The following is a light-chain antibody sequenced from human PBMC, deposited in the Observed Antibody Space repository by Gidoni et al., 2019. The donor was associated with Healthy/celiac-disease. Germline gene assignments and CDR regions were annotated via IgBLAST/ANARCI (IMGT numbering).Light chain of an antibody. CDR1: QSVSSY. J-gene: IGKJ5*01. CDR3: QQRSNWPPIT. CDR2: DAS. Sequence: EIVLTQSPATLSLSPGERATLSCRARQSVSSYLAWYQQKPGQAPRLLIYDASNRATGSPARCSGSGSGTDFTLTISSLEPEDFSVYYCQQRSNWPPITFGQGTRLEIK. V-gene: IGKV3-11*01.